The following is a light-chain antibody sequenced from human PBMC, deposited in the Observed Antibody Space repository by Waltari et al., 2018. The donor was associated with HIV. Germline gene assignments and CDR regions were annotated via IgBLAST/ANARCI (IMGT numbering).Light chain of an antibody. J-gene: IGKJ1*01. CDR2: KAS. V-gene: IGKV1-5*03. CDR1: QTINTW. CDR3: QQYSSYWT. Sequence: DIQMAQSPSNLSASVGDRVTNTCRASQTINTWLAWYHQKPGGAPQLLVYKASTLENGVPSRFSGSGSGTEFTLTISRLQPDDVGFYYCQQYSSYWTFGQGTKVQVK.